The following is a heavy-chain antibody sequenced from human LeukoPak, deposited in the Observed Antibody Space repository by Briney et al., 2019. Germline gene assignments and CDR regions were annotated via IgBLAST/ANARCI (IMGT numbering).Heavy chain of an antibody. V-gene: IGHV1-2*02. J-gene: IGHJ5*02. CDR2: INPNSGGT. D-gene: IGHD6-13*01. CDR3: ARSSSSWYENWFDP. CDR1: GYTFTGYY. Sequence: ASVKVSCKASGYTFTGYYMHWVRQAPGQGLEWMGWINPNSGGTNYAQKFQGRVTMTRDTSISTAYMELSRLRSDDTAVYYCARSSSSWYENWFDPWGQGTLVTVSS.